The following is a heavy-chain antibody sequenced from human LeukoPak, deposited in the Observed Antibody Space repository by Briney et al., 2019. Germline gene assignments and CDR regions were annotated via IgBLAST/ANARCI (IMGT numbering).Heavy chain of an antibody. CDR2: VYHTGGT. D-gene: IGHD1-26*01. V-gene: IGHV4-38-2*02. Sequence: SETLSLTCTVSGFSISSGYYWAWIRQPPGKGLEWIGSVYHTGGTYYNPSLKSRVTISVDTSRNQFSLRLSSVTAADTAVYYCVREEGATQDASWGQGTLVLVSS. J-gene: IGHJ4*02. CDR3: VREEGATQDAS. CDR1: GFSISSGYY.